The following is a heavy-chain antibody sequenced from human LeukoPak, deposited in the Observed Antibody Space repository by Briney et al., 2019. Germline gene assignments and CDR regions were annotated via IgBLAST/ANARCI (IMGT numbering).Heavy chain of an antibody. CDR2: IYYSGST. D-gene: IGHD3-22*01. CDR3: ARFSLDSSGYYRPFDY. Sequence: PSETLSLTCTVSGGSISSSSYYWGWIRQPPGKGLEWIGSIYYSGSTYYNPSLKSRVTISVDTSKNQFSLKLSSVTAADTAVYYCARFSLDSSGYYRPFDYWGQGTLVTVSS. CDR1: GGSISSSSYY. V-gene: IGHV4-39*07. J-gene: IGHJ4*02.